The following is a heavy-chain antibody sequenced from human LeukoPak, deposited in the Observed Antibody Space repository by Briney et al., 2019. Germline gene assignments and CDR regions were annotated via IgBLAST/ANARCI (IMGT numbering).Heavy chain of an antibody. J-gene: IGHJ4*02. CDR2: INPSGGGT. CDR1: GYTFTNYY. D-gene: IGHD5-18*01. CDR3: AREIGPRQLHLWGSAFDY. Sequence: ASVRVSCKASGYTFTNYYMHWVRQAPGQGLEWMGIINPSGGGTSYAQKFQGRLTMTRDTSTTTVYMELSSLRSEDTAMYYCAREIGPRQLHLWGSAFDYWGQGTLVTVSS. V-gene: IGHV1-46*01.